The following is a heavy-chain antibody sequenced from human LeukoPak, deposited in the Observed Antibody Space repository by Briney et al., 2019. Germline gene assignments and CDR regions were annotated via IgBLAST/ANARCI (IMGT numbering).Heavy chain of an antibody. CDR2: IYHGGST. CDR1: GYSISSGYY. CDR3: ARVQPRYCTNGVCYYFDY. V-gene: IGHV4-38-2*02. J-gene: IGHJ4*02. Sequence: SETLSLTCTVSGYSISSGYYWGWIRQPPGKGLEWIGSIYHGGSTYYNPSLKSRVTISVDTSKNQFSLKLSSVTAADTAVYYCARVQPRYCTNGVCYYFDYWGQGTLVTVSS. D-gene: IGHD2-8*01.